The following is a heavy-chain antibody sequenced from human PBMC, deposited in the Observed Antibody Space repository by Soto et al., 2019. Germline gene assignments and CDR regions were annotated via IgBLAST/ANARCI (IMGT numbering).Heavy chain of an antibody. Sequence: EVQLLESGGGLVQPGGSLRLSCAASGFTFSSYAMRWVRQAPVKGLEWVSAISGSGDSTYYADSVKGRFTISRDNSKNTLYLQMNSLRAEDTAVYYCARRGSGSYYDYWGQATLVTVSS. CDR3: ARRGSGSYYDY. CDR2: ISGSGDST. J-gene: IGHJ4*02. CDR1: GFTFSSYA. D-gene: IGHD1-26*01. V-gene: IGHV3-23*01.